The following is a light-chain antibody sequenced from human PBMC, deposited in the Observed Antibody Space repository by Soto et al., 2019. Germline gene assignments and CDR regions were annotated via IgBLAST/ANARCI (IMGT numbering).Light chain of an antibody. Sequence: IQQSPATLSVSPGESATLSCRASQSISSSKLAWYQQNPGQAPRLLLFGVSNRATGIPARFSGSGSGTEFSLTISSLQSEDFAVYYCQQYDYWPRTFGQGTKVDI. V-gene: IGKV3-15*01. CDR2: GVS. J-gene: IGKJ1*01. CDR1: QSISSS. CDR3: QQYDYWPRT.